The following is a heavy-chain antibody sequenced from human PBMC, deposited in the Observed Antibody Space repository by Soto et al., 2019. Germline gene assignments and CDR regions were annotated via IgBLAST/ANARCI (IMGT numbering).Heavy chain of an antibody. CDR1: GGSFTSNNW. D-gene: IGHD1-7*01. CDR3: ASRDPGTSVDY. CDR2: IYRTGST. J-gene: IGHJ4*02. Sequence: SETLSLTCAVSGGSFTSNNWWTWVRQPPGQGLEWIGEIYRTGSTNYNPSLKSRVTVSLDKSENQFSLKVTSLTAADTAVYYCASRDPGTSVDYWGQGTLVTV. V-gene: IGHV4-4*02.